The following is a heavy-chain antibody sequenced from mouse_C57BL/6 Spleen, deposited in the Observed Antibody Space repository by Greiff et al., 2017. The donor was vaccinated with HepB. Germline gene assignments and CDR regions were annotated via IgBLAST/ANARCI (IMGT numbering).Heavy chain of an antibody. Sequence: EVQLVESGAELVRPGASVKLSCTASGFNIKDYYMHWVKQRPEQGLEWIGRIDPEDGDTEYAPKFQGKATMTADTSSNTAYLQLSSLTSEDTAVYYCTSYYYGSSYYAMDYWGQGTSVTVSS. CDR3: TSYYYGSSYYAMDY. V-gene: IGHV14-1*01. CDR2: IDPEDGDT. CDR1: GFNIKDYY. D-gene: IGHD1-1*01. J-gene: IGHJ4*01.